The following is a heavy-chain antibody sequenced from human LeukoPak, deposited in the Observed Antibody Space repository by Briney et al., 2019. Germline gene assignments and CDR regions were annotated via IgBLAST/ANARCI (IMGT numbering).Heavy chain of an antibody. CDR2: ISGSGGST. V-gene: IGHV3-23*01. J-gene: IGHJ4*02. D-gene: IGHD5-18*01. CDR1: GFTFSSYA. CDR3: AKEVVDTAMVTPIDY. Sequence: GGSLRLSCAASGFTFSSYAMSWVRQSPGKGLEWVSGISGSGGSTYYADSVKGRFTISRDNSKNTLYLQMNSLRAEDTAVYYCAKEVVDTAMVTPIDYWGQGTLVTVSS.